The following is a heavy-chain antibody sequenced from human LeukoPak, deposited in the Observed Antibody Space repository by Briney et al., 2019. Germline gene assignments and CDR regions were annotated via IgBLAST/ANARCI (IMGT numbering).Heavy chain of an antibody. Sequence: GGSLTLSCAASGFTISSNYMSWVRQAPGKGLEWVSIIYSGGDTYYADSVKGRFTISRDNSKSTLHLQMNSLTAEDTAVYYCARCLLVQGYYYGMDVRGQGTTVTVSS. D-gene: IGHD3-3*01. CDR2: IYSGGDT. CDR3: ARCLLVQGYYYGMDV. CDR1: GFTISSNY. J-gene: IGHJ6*02. V-gene: IGHV3-66*01.